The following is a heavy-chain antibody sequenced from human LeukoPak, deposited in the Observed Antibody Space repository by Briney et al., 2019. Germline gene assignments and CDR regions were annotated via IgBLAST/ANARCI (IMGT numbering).Heavy chain of an antibody. CDR3: ARRSGLPGNHNDY. CDR1: GYSFTSYW. J-gene: IGHJ4*02. V-gene: IGHV5-51*01. CDR2: IYPGDSDT. D-gene: IGHD1-14*01. Sequence: GESLRISCQGSGYSFTSYWIGWVRQMPGKGLEWMGIIYPGDSDTRYSPSFQGQVTISADKSISTAYLQWSSLKASDTAMYYCARRSGLPGNHNDYWGQGTLVTVSS.